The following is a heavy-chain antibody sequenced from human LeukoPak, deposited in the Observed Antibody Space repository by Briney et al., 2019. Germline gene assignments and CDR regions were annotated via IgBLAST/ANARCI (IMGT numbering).Heavy chain of an antibody. CDR1: GFTFSNYA. V-gene: IGHV3-30*04. Sequence: GRSLRLSCAASGFTFSNYAMDWVRQAPGKGLEWVAVISYDESNRNYADSVKGRFTISRDNSKNTLYLQMNSLRTEDTAVYYCARSLSAYDSRGYFDSWGQGTLVTVSS. CDR2: ISYDESNR. J-gene: IGHJ4*02. D-gene: IGHD5-12*01. CDR3: ARSLSAYDSRGYFDS.